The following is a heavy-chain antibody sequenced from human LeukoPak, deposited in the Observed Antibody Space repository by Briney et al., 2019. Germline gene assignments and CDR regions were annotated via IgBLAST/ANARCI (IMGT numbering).Heavy chain of an antibody. CDR3: ATVPLKIWSGPDY. CDR1: GGSISSSSYY. CDR2: IYYSGST. V-gene: IGHV4-39*01. D-gene: IGHD6-25*01. Sequence: KPSETLSLTCTVSGGSISSSSYYWGWIRQPPGKGLEWIGNIYYSGSTYYNPSLKSRVTISVDTSKNQFSLKLSSVTAADTAVYYCATVPLKIWSGPDYWGQGTLVTVSS. J-gene: IGHJ4*02.